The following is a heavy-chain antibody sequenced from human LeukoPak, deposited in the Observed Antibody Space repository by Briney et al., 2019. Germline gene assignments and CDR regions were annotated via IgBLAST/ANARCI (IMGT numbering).Heavy chain of an antibody. CDR1: GFIFSVYR. D-gene: IGHD1-26*01. CDR3: AREKYSGSYYDY. Sequence: PGGSLRLSCAASGFIFSVYRMNWVRPAPGKGLEWLSYISSGSSIIYYADSVKGRFTVSRDDAKNSLFLQLNSLRVEDTAVYYCAREKYSGSYYDYWGHGTLVTVSS. V-gene: IGHV3-48*01. CDR2: ISSGSSII. J-gene: IGHJ4*03.